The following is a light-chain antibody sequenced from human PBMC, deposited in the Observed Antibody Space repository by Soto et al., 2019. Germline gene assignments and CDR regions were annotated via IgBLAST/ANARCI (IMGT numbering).Light chain of an antibody. J-gene: IGKJ4*01. CDR2: WAS. Sequence: DIVMTQSPDSLAVSLGERATINCKSSQSVLYSSNNKNYLAWYQQKQGQPPKLLIYWASTRESGVPDRFSGSWSGTDFTLTISSLQAEDVAVYYCQEYYSTPPLTFGGGTKVVIK. CDR1: QSVLYSSNNKNY. V-gene: IGKV4-1*01. CDR3: QEYYSTPPLT.